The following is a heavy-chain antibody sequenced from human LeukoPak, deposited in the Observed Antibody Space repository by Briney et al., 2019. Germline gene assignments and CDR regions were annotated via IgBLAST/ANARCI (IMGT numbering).Heavy chain of an antibody. Sequence: ASVKVSCKASRYTFTSYAMNWVRQAAGQGLEWMGWINTNTGNPTYAQGFTGRFVFSLDTSVSTAYLQISSLKAEDTAVYYCARDWEGFYDAFDIWGQGTIVTVSS. D-gene: IGHD1-26*01. J-gene: IGHJ3*02. CDR1: RYTFTSYA. CDR3: ARDWEGFYDAFDI. V-gene: IGHV7-4-1*02. CDR2: INTNTGNP.